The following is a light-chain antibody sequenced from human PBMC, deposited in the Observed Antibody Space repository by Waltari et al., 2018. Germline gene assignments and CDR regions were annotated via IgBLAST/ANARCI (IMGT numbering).Light chain of an antibody. V-gene: IGLV2-14*03. J-gene: IGLJ1*01. CDR3: GSYTSSTTLA. CDR1: SSDVGGYDY. CDR2: DVS. Sequence: QSALTQPASVSGSPGQSITISCTGTSSDVGGYDYVSWYQQHPGKAPKLILCDVSNRPLEVAHRFSGSKSGNTASLTISGLQADDEAEYYCGSYTSSTTLAFGTGTKVTVL.